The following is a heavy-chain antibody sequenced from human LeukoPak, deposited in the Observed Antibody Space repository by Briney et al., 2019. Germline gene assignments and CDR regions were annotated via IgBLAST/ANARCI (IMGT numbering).Heavy chain of an antibody. CDR2: IIPIFGTA. Sequence: SVKVSCKASGGTFSSYAISWVRQAPGQGLEWMGGIIPIFGTANYAQKFQGRVTITADESTSTAYMELSSLRSEDTAVYYCARGLTLDLDIVVVVAANNRDAFDIWGQGTMVTVSS. D-gene: IGHD2-15*01. CDR3: ARGLTLDLDIVVVVAANNRDAFDI. V-gene: IGHV1-69*01. J-gene: IGHJ3*02. CDR1: GGTFSSYA.